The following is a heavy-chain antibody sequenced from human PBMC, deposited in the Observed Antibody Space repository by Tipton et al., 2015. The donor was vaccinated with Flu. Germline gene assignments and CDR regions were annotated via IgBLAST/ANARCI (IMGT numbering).Heavy chain of an antibody. J-gene: IGHJ2*01. Sequence: VKPSETLSLTCTVSGGSISSYYWTWIRLPAGKGLEWIGRIHTSGSTGYNPSLKSRVTMSVDASKNQFSLQLNSVTAADTAVYYCARDPDSGAGYYLDLWGRGTLVTVSS. CDR2: IHTSGST. CDR1: GGSISSYY. D-gene: IGHD1-26*01. V-gene: IGHV4-4*07. CDR3: ARDPDSGAGYYLDL.